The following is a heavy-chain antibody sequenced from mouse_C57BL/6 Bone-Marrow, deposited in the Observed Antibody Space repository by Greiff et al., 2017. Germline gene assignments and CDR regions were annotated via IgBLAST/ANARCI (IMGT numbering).Heavy chain of an antibody. V-gene: IGHV1-81*01. CDR3: AREKTAREYYAKDY. D-gene: IGHD3-2*01. Sequence: VQLQQSGAELARPGASVKLSCKASGYTFTSYGISWVKQRTGQGLEWIGEIYPRSGNTYYNEKFKGKATLTADKSSSTAYMELRSLTSADSAVYFCAREKTAREYYAKDYGGRGNSVTVTA. CDR2: IYPRSGNT. CDR1: GYTFTSYG. J-gene: IGHJ4*01.